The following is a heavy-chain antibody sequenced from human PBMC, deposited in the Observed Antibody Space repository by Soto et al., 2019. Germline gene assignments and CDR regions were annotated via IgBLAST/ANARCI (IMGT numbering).Heavy chain of an antibody. Sequence: ASVKVSCKASGFTFNNYGITWVRQAPGQGLEWLGWISVYNGNKNYAKKVQGRVSMTADTSTSTAHMELRSLQSDDTAVYFCARVAITLIRGLKVDFYSMDVWGQGTTVTVSS. CDR3: ARVAITLIRGLKVDFYSMDV. D-gene: IGHD3-10*01. CDR1: GFTFNNYG. V-gene: IGHV1-18*01. CDR2: ISVYNGNK. J-gene: IGHJ6*02.